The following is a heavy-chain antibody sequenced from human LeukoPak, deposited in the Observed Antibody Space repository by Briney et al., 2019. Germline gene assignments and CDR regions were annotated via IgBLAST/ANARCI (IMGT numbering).Heavy chain of an antibody. V-gene: IGHV3-21*01. D-gene: IGHD2-15*01. CDR1: GFTFSNYG. Sequence: GGSLRLSCAASGFTFSNYGMNWVRQAPGKGLEWVSSISIGSNYIYYGDSVKGRFTISRDNAKKSLYLQMNSLRAEDTAVYYCARVSLRRYCSGGSCYKGGSHDAFDIWGQGTMVTVSS. CDR2: ISIGSNYI. J-gene: IGHJ3*02. CDR3: ARVSLRRYCSGGSCYKGGSHDAFDI.